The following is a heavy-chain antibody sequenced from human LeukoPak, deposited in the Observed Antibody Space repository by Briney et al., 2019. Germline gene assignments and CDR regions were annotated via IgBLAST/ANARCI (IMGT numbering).Heavy chain of an antibody. Sequence: GGSLRLSCAASGFIVSDYYMSWIRLAPGKGLEWVSYISPSSSSTSYAYSVKGRFTISRDNAKNSLFLQMSGLRADDTAVYFCARLRYGDYGYFDYWGQGTLVTVSS. CDR1: GFIVSDYY. D-gene: IGHD4-17*01. CDR3: ARLRYGDYGYFDY. CDR2: ISPSSSST. J-gene: IGHJ4*02. V-gene: IGHV3-11*03.